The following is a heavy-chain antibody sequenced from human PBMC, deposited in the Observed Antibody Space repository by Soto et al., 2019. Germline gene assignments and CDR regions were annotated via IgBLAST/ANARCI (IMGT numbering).Heavy chain of an antibody. CDR1: GFTFGNYA. V-gene: IGHV3-23*01. J-gene: IGHJ4*02. D-gene: IGHD4-4*01. Sequence: EVQLLESGGGLVQPGGSLRLSCAASGFTFGNYAMTWVRQAAGKGLEWVSEITTSGGYTYYADSVKGRFTISRDNSKNTLYLQMNSLRAEDTAVYYCGKDLLGGNLYSSIDHWGQGTLVTVSS. CDR2: ITTSGGYT. CDR3: GKDLLGGNLYSSIDH.